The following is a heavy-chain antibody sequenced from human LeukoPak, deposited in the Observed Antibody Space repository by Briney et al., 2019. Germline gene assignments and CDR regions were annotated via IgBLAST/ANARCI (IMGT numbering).Heavy chain of an antibody. CDR2: INSDGSST. J-gene: IGHJ4*02. Sequence: GGSLRLSCAASGFTFSSYGMHWVRQAPGKGLEWVSRINSDGSSTSYADSVKGRFTVSRDNAKNTLYLQMNSLRAEDTAVYYCARVVSGSFDYWGQGTLVTVSS. CDR3: ARVVSGSFDY. D-gene: IGHD1-26*01. CDR1: GFTFSSYG. V-gene: IGHV3-74*01.